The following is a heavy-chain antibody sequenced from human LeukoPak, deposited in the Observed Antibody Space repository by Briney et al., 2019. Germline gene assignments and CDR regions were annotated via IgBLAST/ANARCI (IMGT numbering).Heavy chain of an antibody. Sequence: GGSLRLSCAASGFTFSDYYMSWIRQAPGKGLEWVSYISSSGSTIYYADSVKGRFTISRDNAKNSLYLQMNSLRAEDTAVYYCATIKKGLAVAGPFDYWGQGALVTVSS. CDR3: ATIKKGLAVAGPFDY. D-gene: IGHD6-19*01. V-gene: IGHV3-11*04. CDR2: ISSSGSTI. CDR1: GFTFSDYY. J-gene: IGHJ4*02.